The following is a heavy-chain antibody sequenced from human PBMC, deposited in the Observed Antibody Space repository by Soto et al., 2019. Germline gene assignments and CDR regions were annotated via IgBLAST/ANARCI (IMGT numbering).Heavy chain of an antibody. CDR1: GFTFSSYA. Sequence: PGGSLRLSCAASGFTFSSYAMSWVRQAPGKGLEWVSAISGSGGSTYYADSVKGRFTISRDNSKNTLYLQMNSLRAEDTAVYYCAKDLIVYCTNGVCYERGYSGYDFESWGQGTLVTVSS. CDR2: ISGSGGST. V-gene: IGHV3-23*01. D-gene: IGHD2-8*01. CDR3: AKDLIVYCTNGVCYERGYSGYDFES. J-gene: IGHJ4*02.